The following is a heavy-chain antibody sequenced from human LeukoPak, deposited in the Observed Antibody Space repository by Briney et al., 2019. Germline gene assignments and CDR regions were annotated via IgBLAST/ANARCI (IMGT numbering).Heavy chain of an antibody. J-gene: IGHJ6*03. D-gene: IGHD6-13*01. CDR2: ISSSGSTI. Sequence: GGSLRLSCAASGFTFSDYYMSWIRQAPGKGLEWVSYISSSGSTIYYADSVKGRFTISRDNAKNSLYLQMNSLRAEDTAVYYCARAVSQLVSYYYMDVWGRGTTVTISS. V-gene: IGHV3-11*01. CDR1: GFTFSDYY. CDR3: ARAVSQLVSYYYMDV.